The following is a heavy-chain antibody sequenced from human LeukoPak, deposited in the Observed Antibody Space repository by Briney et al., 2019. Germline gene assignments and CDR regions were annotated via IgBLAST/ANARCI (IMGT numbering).Heavy chain of an antibody. J-gene: IGHJ4*02. V-gene: IGHV4-38-2*02. CDR3: ARLNYGDLDY. Sequence: SETLSLTCTVSGYSISSGFYWGWIRQPPGKGLEWIGSIYHSGSTHYNSSLKSRVTISVDTSKNQLSLKLSSVTAADTAVYYCARLNYGDLDYWGQGTLVTVSS. D-gene: IGHD4-17*01. CDR2: IYHSGST. CDR1: GYSISSGFY.